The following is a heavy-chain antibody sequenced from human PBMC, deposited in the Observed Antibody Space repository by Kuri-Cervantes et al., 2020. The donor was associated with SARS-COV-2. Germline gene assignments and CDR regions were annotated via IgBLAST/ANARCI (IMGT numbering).Heavy chain of an antibody. CDR1: GDSVSSNSAA. CDR2: TYYRSKWYN. V-gene: IGHV6-1*01. D-gene: IGHD6-13*01. Sequence: SQTLSLTCAISGDSVSSNSAAWNWIRQSPSRGLEWLGRTYYRSKWYNDYAVSVKSRITINPDTSKNQFSLQLNSVTPEDTAVYYCARDLAAAGSRSLARGGYWGQGTLVTVSS. CDR3: ARDLAAAGSRSLARGGY. J-gene: IGHJ4*02.